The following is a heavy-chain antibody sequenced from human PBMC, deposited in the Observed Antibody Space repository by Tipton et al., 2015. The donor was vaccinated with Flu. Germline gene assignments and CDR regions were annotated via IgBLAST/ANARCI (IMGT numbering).Heavy chain of an antibody. D-gene: IGHD4-23*01. CDR1: RITFTNYA. CDR2: ITASGGST. Sequence: SLRLSCEVSRITFTNYALSWDRQAPGTGLEWVSAITASGGSTYYADSVRGRFTISRDNSRNTLYLQMNSLRVDDTAVYYCAKDFFGGGGYSPFDSWGQGTRVTVSS. V-gene: IGHV3-23*01. CDR3: AKDFFGGGGYSPFDS. J-gene: IGHJ4*02.